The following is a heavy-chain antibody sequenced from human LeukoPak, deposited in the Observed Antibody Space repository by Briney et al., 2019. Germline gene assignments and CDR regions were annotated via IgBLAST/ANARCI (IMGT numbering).Heavy chain of an antibody. CDR2: ISYDGSNK. D-gene: IGHD3-10*01. V-gene: IGHV3-30*04. CDR1: GFTFSSYA. Sequence: PGGSLRLSCAASGFTFSSYAMHWVRQAPGKGLEWVAVISYDGSNKYYADSVKGRFTISRDNSKNTLYLQMNSLRAEDTAVYYCAKAQPPHYYGSGSYYPFDYWGQGTLVTVSS. J-gene: IGHJ4*02. CDR3: AKAQPPHYYGSGSYYPFDY.